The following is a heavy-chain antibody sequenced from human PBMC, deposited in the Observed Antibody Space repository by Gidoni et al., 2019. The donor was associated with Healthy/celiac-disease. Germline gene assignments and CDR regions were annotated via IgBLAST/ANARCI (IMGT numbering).Heavy chain of an antibody. V-gene: IGHV4-59*01. CDR1: GGSMRGYY. CDR2: IYYSGNT. CDR3: ARGRLQLEGFDY. J-gene: IGHJ4*02. Sequence: QVQLQESGPGLVKPSETLSPSCNVSGGSMRGYYWNWIRQAPGKGLEWIGYIYYSGNTNYNPSLKSRVSISVDTSTSQFSLRLSYVTAADTAIYYCARGRLQLEGFDYWGQGTLVTVSS. D-gene: IGHD4-4*01.